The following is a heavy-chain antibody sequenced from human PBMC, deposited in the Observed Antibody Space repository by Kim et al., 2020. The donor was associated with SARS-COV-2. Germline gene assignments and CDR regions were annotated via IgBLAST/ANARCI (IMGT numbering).Heavy chain of an antibody. D-gene: IGHD3-3*01. CDR3: ARAPNDFWSGYPYYFDY. Sequence: SETLFLTCTVSGGSVSSGSYFWSWIRQPPGKGLEWIGYIYYSGNTNYNPSLKSRVTMSVDTSKNQFSLKLRSVTAADTAVYYCARAPNDFWSGYPYYFDYWGQGTLVTVSS. CDR1: GGSVSSGSYF. CDR2: IYYSGNT. J-gene: IGHJ4*02. V-gene: IGHV4-61*01.